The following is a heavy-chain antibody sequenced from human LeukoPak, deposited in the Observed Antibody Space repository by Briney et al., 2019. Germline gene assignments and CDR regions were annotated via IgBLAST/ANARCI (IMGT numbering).Heavy chain of an antibody. CDR2: TGTAGDT. CDR1: GFTFSSYD. D-gene: IGHD1-26*01. J-gene: IGHJ4*02. V-gene: IGHV3-13*01. Sequence: PGGSLRLSCAASGFTFSSYDMHWVRHATGKGLEWVSATGTAGDTYYPGSVKGRFTISRENAKNSLYLQMNSLRAGDTAVYYCARAAALSGSYDYWGQGTLVTVSS. CDR3: ARAAALSGSYDY.